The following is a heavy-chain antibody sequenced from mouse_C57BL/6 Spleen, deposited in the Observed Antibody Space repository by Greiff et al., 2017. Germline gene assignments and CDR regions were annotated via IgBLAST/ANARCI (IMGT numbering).Heavy chain of an antibody. Sequence: EVMLVESGGGLVQPGGSMKLSCVASGFTFSNYWMNWVRQSPEKGLEWVAQIRLKSDNYATHYAESVKGRFTISRDDSKSSVYLQMNNLRAEDTGIYYCTGYGYYYYFDYWGQGTTLTVSS. D-gene: IGHD2-3*01. J-gene: IGHJ2*01. CDR3: TGYGYYYYFDY. CDR1: GFTFSNYW. CDR2: IRLKSDNYAT. V-gene: IGHV6-3*01.